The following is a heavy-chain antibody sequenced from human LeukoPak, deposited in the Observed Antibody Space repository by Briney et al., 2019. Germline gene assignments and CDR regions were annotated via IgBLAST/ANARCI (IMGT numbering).Heavy chain of an antibody. CDR2: TYPGDSDT. Sequence: GESLKISCQGSGYSFSTYWITWVRQMPGKGLEWMGITYPGDSDTRYSPSFQGQVTISTDESVSTAYLQWTSLRASDTAIYYCARTAVVITRGAFDIWGQGTMVTVSS. J-gene: IGHJ3*02. CDR3: ARTAVVITRGAFDI. V-gene: IGHV5-51*01. CDR1: GYSFSTYW. D-gene: IGHD3-22*01.